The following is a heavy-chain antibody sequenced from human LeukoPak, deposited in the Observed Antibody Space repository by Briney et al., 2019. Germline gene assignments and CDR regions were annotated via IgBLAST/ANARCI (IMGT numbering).Heavy chain of an antibody. D-gene: IGHD2-15*01. CDR2: INPNSGGT. V-gene: IGHV1-2*02. J-gene: IGHJ4*02. CDR3: ARSRDIVVVVAAYDY. Sequence: GASVKVSCKASGYTFTGYYMHWVRQAPVQGLEWMGWINPNSGGTNYAQKFQGRVTMTRDTSISTAYMELSRLRSDDTAVYYCARSRDIVVVVAAYDYWGQGTLVTVSS. CDR1: GYTFTGYY.